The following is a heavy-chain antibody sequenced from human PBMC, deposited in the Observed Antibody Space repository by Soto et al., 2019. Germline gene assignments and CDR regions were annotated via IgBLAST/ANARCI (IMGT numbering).Heavy chain of an antibody. V-gene: IGHV1-69*13. CDR3: ARDSGSSGYYLTTHFDE. CDR1: GGTFSSYA. J-gene: IGHJ4*02. CDR2: IIPIFGTA. D-gene: IGHD3-22*01. Sequence: SVKVSCKASGGTFSSYAISWVRQAPGQELEWMGGIIPIFGTANYAQKFQGRVTITADESTSTAYMELSSLRSEDTAVYYCARDSGSSGYYLTTHFDEWGQGTLVTVSS.